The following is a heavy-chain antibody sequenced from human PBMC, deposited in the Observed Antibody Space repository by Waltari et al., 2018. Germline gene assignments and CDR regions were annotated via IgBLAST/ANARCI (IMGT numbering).Heavy chain of an antibody. V-gene: IGHV4-31*03. J-gene: IGHJ3*02. CDR1: GGSISSGGYY. Sequence: QVQLQESGPGLVKPPQTLSLTCTVSGGSISSGGYYWSWIRQHPGKGLEWIGYIYYSGSTYYNPSLKSRVTISVDTSKNQFSLKLSSVTAADTAVYYCANRPFYYDSSGDPPGAFDIWGQGTMVTVSS. CDR3: ANRPFYYDSSGDPPGAFDI. D-gene: IGHD3-22*01. CDR2: IYYSGST.